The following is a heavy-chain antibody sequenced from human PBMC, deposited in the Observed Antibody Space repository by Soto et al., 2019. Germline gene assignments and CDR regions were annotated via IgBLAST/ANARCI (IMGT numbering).Heavy chain of an antibody. J-gene: IGHJ6*02. D-gene: IGHD3-16*01. V-gene: IGHV1-18*01. Sequence: QVQLVQSGAEVKKPGASVKVAFKASGYTFTTYGITWVRQAPGQGLEWMGWINTYNGKTYYAQKLQGRVTMTTDTSTSTAYMELRSLRSDETAVYYCARGITFGGVLNGMDVWGQGTTVTVSS. CDR3: ARGITFGGVLNGMDV. CDR2: INTYNGKT. CDR1: GYTFTTYG.